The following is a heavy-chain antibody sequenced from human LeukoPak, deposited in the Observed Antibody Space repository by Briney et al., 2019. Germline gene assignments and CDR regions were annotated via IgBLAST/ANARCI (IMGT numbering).Heavy chain of an antibody. D-gene: IGHD4-11*01. CDR2: INPNSGAA. CDR1: GYTFTDYY. J-gene: IGHJ4*02. Sequence: VASVKVSCKASGYTFTDYYMHWVRQAPGQGLEWMGRINPNSGAADYAQEFQGRVTMTRDTSISTVYMELSRLRSDDTAVYYCTRASYSNYATHFDYWGQGTLVTVSS. V-gene: IGHV1-2*06. CDR3: TRASYSNYATHFDY.